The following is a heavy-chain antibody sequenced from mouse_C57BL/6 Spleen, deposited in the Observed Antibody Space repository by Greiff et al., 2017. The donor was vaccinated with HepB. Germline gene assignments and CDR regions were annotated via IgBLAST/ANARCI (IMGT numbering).Heavy chain of an antibody. Sequence: QVQLQQPGTELVKPGASVKLSCKASGYTFTSYWMHWVKQRPGQGLEWIGNINPSNGGTNYNEKFKSKATLTVDKSSSTAYMQLSSLTSEDSAVYDLARSVRGGRSIYGWPYVGYWGQGTTLTVSS. CDR3: ARSVRGGRSIYGWPYVGY. V-gene: IGHV1-53*01. CDR2: INPSNGGT. D-gene: IGHD1-1*01. J-gene: IGHJ2*01. CDR1: GYTFTSYW.